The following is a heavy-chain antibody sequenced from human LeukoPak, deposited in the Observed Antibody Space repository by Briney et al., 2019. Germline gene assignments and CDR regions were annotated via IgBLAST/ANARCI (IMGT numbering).Heavy chain of an antibody. V-gene: IGHV4-4*07. D-gene: IGHD3-10*01. Sequence: SETLSLTCTVSGSSISSYYWSWIRQPAGKGLEWIGRIYTSGSTNYKPSLKSRVTISVDTSKNQFSLKLSSVTAADTAVYYCARGGYYGSGNDFRFDPWGQGTLVTVSS. CDR1: GSSISSYY. J-gene: IGHJ5*02. CDR3: ARGGYYGSGNDFRFDP. CDR2: IYTSGST.